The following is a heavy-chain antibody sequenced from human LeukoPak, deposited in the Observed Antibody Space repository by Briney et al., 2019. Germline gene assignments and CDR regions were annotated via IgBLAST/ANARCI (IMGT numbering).Heavy chain of an antibody. CDR3: ARDGLNTMVRGKIHYYYMDV. D-gene: IGHD3-10*01. CDR1: GGSISSGSYY. V-gene: IGHV4-61*02. CDR2: IYTSGST. J-gene: IGHJ6*03. Sequence: PSETLSLTCSVSGGSISSGSYYWSWIRQPAGKGLEWIGRIYTSGSTHYNPSLKSRVTISVDTSKNQFSLKLSSVTAADTAVYYCARDGLNTMVRGKIHYYYMDVWGKGTTVTISS.